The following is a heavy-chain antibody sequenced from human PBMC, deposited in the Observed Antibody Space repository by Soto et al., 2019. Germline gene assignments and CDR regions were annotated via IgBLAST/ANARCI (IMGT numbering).Heavy chain of an antibody. J-gene: IGHJ4*02. CDR3: ARVQSLGYCRSASCYDVFDH. V-gene: IGHV1-18*01. CDR1: GYTFNSAG. Sequence: QVHLVQSGPEVKEPGASVRVSCKASGYTFNSAGLAWVRQAPGQGLEWMGWISVDNGDTKYAQKFQGRVTMTTDTCTTTAYMDLRGLKSDDTAVFYCARVQSLGYCRSASCYDVFDHWGQGTLVTVSS. CDR2: ISVDNGDT. D-gene: IGHD2-2*01.